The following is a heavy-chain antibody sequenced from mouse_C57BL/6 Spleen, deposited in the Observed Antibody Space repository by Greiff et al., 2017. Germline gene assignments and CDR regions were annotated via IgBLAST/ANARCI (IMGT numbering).Heavy chain of an antibody. Sequence: VQLQQSGPVLVKPGASVKMSCKASGYTFTDYYMNWVKQSHGKSLEWIGVINPYNGGTSYNQKFKGKATLTVDKSSSTAYMELNSLTSEDSAVYYCARAPRGGSSHWYFDVWGTGTTVTVSS. CDR2: INPYNGGT. CDR3: ARAPRGGSSHWYFDV. CDR1: GYTFTDYY. V-gene: IGHV1-19*01. J-gene: IGHJ1*03. D-gene: IGHD1-1*01.